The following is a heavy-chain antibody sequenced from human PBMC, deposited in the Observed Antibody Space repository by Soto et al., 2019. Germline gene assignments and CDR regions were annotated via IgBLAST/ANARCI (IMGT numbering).Heavy chain of an antibody. CDR1: AGTFNNYA. Sequence: QEQLVQSGPEVKKPGSSVTVSCKASAGTFNNYAICWVRQAPGQGLEWMGGTIPLFSTSSYAQKFQGRVTITADKSTSTVYMEMRNLKSEDTALYYCARAGGSPDYYYGMDVWGQGTTVTVS. CDR3: ARAGGSPDYYYGMDV. CDR2: TIPLFSTS. D-gene: IGHD2-15*01. J-gene: IGHJ6*02. V-gene: IGHV1-69*06.